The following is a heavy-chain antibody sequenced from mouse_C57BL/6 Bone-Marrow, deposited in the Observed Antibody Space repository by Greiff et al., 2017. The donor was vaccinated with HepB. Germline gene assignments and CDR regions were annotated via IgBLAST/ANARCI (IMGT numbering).Heavy chain of an antibody. CDR2: ISYDGSN. J-gene: IGHJ2*01. Sequence: ESGPGLVKPSQSLSLTCSVTGYSITSGYYWNWIRQFPGNKLEWMGYISYDGSNNYNPSLKNRISITRDTSKNQFFLKLNSVTTEDTATYYCARVYGYAVGYWGQGTTLTVSS. D-gene: IGHD2-2*01. CDR3: ARVYGYAVGY. V-gene: IGHV3-6*01. CDR1: GYSITSGYY.